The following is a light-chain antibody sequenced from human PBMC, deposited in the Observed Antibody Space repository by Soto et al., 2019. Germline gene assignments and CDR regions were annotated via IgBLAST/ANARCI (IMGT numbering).Light chain of an antibody. J-gene: IGLJ2*01. CDR1: ISDVGGYNY. V-gene: IGLV2-14*01. CDR3: SSYSSGSTHVI. CDR2: EVS. Sequence: QSALTQPASVSGSPGQSITISCTGTISDVGGYNYVSWYQHHPGKAPKLLIYEVSNRPSGVSNRFSGSKSANTASLTISGLQAEDETDYYCSSYSSGSTHVIFGGGTKLTVL.